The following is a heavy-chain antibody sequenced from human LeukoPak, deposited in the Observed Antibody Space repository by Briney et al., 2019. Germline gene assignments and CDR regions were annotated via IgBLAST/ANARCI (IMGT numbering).Heavy chain of an antibody. D-gene: IGHD6-19*01. CDR1: GAPISRFY. V-gene: IGHV4-4*09. CDR2: IYNGVPT. CDR3: VQTTGWPGFDY. Sequence: PSETLSLICTASGAPISRFYWNWVRQPPGKGLAWIGNIYNGVPTFFNPSLKSRVTLSVDTSKTQFSLQLASVTAADTAVYYCVQTTGWPGFDYWGQGILVTVSS. J-gene: IGHJ4*02.